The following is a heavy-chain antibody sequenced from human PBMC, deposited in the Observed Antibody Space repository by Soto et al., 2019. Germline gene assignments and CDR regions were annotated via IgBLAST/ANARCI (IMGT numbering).Heavy chain of an antibody. V-gene: IGHV1-2*04. Sequence: ASVKVSCKASGYSFTDYHIHWVRQAPGQGLEWLGRINPKSGGTSTAQKFQGWVTMTTDTSISTASMELTRLTSDETAIYYCARGDSTDCSNGVCSLFYNHEMDVWG. CDR2: INPKSGGT. D-gene: IGHD2-8*01. J-gene: IGHJ6*02. CDR3: ARGDSTDCSNGVCSLFYNHEMDV. CDR1: GYSFTDYH.